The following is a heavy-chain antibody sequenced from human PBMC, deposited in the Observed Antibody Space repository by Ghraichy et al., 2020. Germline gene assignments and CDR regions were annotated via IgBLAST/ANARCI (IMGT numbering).Heavy chain of an antibody. J-gene: IGHJ4*02. CDR2: ISGSGGST. CDR3: AKDGQRRYYYDSSEDYFDY. CDR1: GFTFSSYA. V-gene: IGHV3-23*01. D-gene: IGHD3-22*01. Sequence: GGSLRLSCAASGFTFSSYAMSWVRQAPGKGLEWVSAISGSGGSTYYADSVKGRFTISRDNSKNTLYLQMNSLRAKDTALYYCAKDGQRRYYYDSSEDYFDYWGQGTLVTVSS.